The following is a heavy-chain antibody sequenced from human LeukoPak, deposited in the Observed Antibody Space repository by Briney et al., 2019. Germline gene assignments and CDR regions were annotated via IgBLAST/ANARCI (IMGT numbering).Heavy chain of an antibody. Sequence: SETLSLTCTVSGYSISSGYYWGWIRQPPGKGLEWIGSIYHSGSTYYNPSLKSRVTISVDTSKNQFSLKLSSVTAADTAVYYCAKVSSDFWGSYTFDHWGQGTPVTVSS. CDR3: AKVSSDFWGSYTFDH. J-gene: IGHJ4*02. D-gene: IGHD3-3*01. CDR2: IYHSGST. CDR1: GYSISSGYY. V-gene: IGHV4-38-2*02.